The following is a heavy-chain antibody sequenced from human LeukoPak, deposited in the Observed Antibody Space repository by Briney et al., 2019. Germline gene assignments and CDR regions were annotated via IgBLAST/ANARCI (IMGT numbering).Heavy chain of an antibody. CDR2: INHSGST. J-gene: IGHJ5*02. Sequence: PSETLSLTCAVYGESFSGYYWSWIRQPPGKGLEWIGEINHSGSTNYNPSLKSRVTISVDTSKNQFSLKLSSVTAADTAVYYCARSRQGYCSSTSCFGGWFDPWGQGTLVTVSS. CDR3: ARSRQGYCSSTSCFGGWFDP. CDR1: GESFSGYY. D-gene: IGHD2-2*01. V-gene: IGHV4-34*01.